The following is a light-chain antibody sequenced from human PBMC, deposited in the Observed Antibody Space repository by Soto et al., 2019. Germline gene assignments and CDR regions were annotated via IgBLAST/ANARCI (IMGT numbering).Light chain of an antibody. J-gene: IGKJ1*01. V-gene: IGKV3-20*01. CDR1: QSVGSGY. CDR2: DAS. CDR3: YQYDSSPWT. Sequence: ETVLTQSPGTLSLSPGERATLSCWASQSVGSGYLAWYQQKPGQSPRLVIYDASSRATGIPDRFSGSGSGTDFTLTISRLEPEDFAVYFCYQYDSSPWTFGQGTKVDIK.